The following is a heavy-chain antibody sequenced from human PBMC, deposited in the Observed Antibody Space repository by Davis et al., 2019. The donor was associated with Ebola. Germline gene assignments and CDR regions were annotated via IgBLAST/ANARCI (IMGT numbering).Heavy chain of an antibody. CDR2: ISSSSSTI. CDR1: GFTFSSYS. D-gene: IGHD4/OR15-4a*01. CDR3: ARDKGGAQHRPNWFDP. J-gene: IGHJ5*02. Sequence: PGGSLRLSCAASGFTFSSYSMNWVRQAPGKGLEWVSYISSSSSTIYYADSVKGRFTISRDNAKNSLYLQMNSLRDEDTAVYYCARDKGGAQHRPNWFDPWGQGTLVTVSS. V-gene: IGHV3-48*02.